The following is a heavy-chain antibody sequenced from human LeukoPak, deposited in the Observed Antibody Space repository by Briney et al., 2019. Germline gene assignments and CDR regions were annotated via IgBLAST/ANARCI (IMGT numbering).Heavy chain of an antibody. Sequence: TGGSLRLSCAASGFTFSHYGMHWVRQAPGKGLEWVAVIWSDGSNKSYADSVRGRFTITRDYVRKTVYLQMDSLTAEDTAVYYCARDAQRGFDYSNSLQYWGQGTLVTVS. CDR2: IWSDGSNK. D-gene: IGHD4-11*01. CDR1: GFTFSHYG. CDR3: ARDAQRGFDYSNSLQY. J-gene: IGHJ4*02. V-gene: IGHV3-33*01.